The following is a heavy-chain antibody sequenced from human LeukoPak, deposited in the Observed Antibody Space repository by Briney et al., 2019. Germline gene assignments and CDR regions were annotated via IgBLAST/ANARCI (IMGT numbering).Heavy chain of an antibody. J-gene: IGHJ5*02. CDR3: AKDVVVVPAAIGNSWFDP. V-gene: IGHV3-23*01. Sequence: GGSLRLSCAASGFTFSSYAMSWVRQAPGKGLEWVSAISGSGGSTYYADSVKGRSTISRDNSKNTLYLQMNSLRAEDTAVYYCAKDVVVVPAAIGNSWFDPWGQGTLVTVSS. CDR1: GFTFSSYA. D-gene: IGHD2-2*01. CDR2: ISGSGGST.